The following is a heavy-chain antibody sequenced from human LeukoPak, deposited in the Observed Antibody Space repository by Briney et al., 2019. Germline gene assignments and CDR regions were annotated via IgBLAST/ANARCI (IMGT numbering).Heavy chain of an antibody. CDR1: GGSISSYY. V-gene: IGHV4-59*01. D-gene: IGHD5-12*01. CDR2: IYYSGST. CDR3: ARAQTIVAFDY. Sequence: SETLSLTCTLSGGSISSYYWSWIRQPPGKGLEWIGYIYYSGSTNYNPSLKSRVTISVDTSKNQFSLKLSSVTAADTAVYYCARAQTIVAFDYWGQGTLVAVSS. J-gene: IGHJ4*02.